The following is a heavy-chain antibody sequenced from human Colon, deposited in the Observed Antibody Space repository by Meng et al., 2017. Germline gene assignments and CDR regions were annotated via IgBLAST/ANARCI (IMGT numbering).Heavy chain of an antibody. D-gene: IGHD2-15*01. Sequence: HVQLRQSGPGLVKPSQTLSLTCAMSGDSVSSNSAAWNWIRQSPSRGLEWLGRTYYRSKWYNEYTVSVKSRITINPDTSKNQFSLQLNSVTPEDTAVYYCARAYCRGGSCEFDYWGQGTLVTVSS. J-gene: IGHJ4*02. CDR1: GDSVSSNSAA. V-gene: IGHV6-1*01. CDR3: ARAYCRGGSCEFDY. CDR2: TYYRSKWYN.